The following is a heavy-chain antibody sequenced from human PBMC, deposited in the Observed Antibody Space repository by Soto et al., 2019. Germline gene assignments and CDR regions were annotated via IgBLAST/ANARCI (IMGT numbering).Heavy chain of an antibody. Sequence: ASVKVSCKASGYSFTSYGISWVRQAPGQGLEWMGGIIPIFGTANYAQKFQGRVTITADESTSTAYMELSSLRSEDTAVYYCGRVSGWYYFDYWGQGTLVTSPQ. CDR2: IIPIFGTA. CDR3: GRVSGWYYFDY. V-gene: IGHV1-69*13. CDR1: GYSFTSYG. J-gene: IGHJ4*02. D-gene: IGHD6-19*01.